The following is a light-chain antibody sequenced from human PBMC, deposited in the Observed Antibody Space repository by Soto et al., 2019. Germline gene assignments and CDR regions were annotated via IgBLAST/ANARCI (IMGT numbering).Light chain of an antibody. CDR2: AAS. CDR3: PHCYCTPFT. J-gene: IGKJ3*01. Sequence: DIQMTQSPSSLSAAVGDRVTITCRASQSISSSLNWYQQNPGKAPKLLIYAASSLQSGVPSRFSGSGFGTDFTGTFSTLQPEDFATYYGPHCYCTPFTFGPGTKVDVK. CDR1: QSISSS. V-gene: IGKV1-39*01.